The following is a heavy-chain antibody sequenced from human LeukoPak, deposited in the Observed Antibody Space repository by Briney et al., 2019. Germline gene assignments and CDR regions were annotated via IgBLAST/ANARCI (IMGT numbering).Heavy chain of an antibody. Sequence: GESLKISCKGSGYSFTSYWIGWVRQMPGKGLEWMGIIYPGDSDTRYSPSFQGQVTISADKSISTAYPQWSSLKASDTAMYYCARHGKQLLAHYYGSGSYYSAGRRNWFDPWGQGTLVTVSS. V-gene: IGHV5-51*01. CDR1: GYSFTSYW. J-gene: IGHJ5*02. CDR3: ARHGKQLLAHYYGSGSYYSAGRRNWFDP. CDR2: IYPGDSDT. D-gene: IGHD3-10*01.